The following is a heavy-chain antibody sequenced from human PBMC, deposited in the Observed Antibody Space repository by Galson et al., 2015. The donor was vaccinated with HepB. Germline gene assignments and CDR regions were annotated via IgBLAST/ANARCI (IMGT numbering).Heavy chain of an antibody. CDR2: IIPIFGTA. J-gene: IGHJ4*02. CDR1: GGTFSSYA. Sequence: SVKVSCKASGGTFSSYAISWVRQAPGQGLEWMGGIIPIFGTANYAQKFQGRVTITADESTSTAYMELSSLRSEDTAVYYCARKASSGSIRYCSSTSCYGEFDYWGQGTLVTVSS. D-gene: IGHD2-2*01. V-gene: IGHV1-69*13. CDR3: ARKASSGSIRYCSSTSCYGEFDY.